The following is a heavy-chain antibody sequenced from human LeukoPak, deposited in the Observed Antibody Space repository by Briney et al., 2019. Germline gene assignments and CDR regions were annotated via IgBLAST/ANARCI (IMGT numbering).Heavy chain of an antibody. J-gene: IGHJ4*02. CDR3: AKDRGGITWLFDY. Sequence: GRSLRLSCAASGFTFSSYSMNWVRQAPGKGLEWVAFIQYDGTSKYYADSVKGRFTISRDNSKNTLYLQMNSLRPEDTAVYYCAKDRGGITWLFDYWGQGTLVTVSS. D-gene: IGHD1-20*01. CDR2: IQYDGTSK. V-gene: IGHV3-30*02. CDR1: GFTFSSYS.